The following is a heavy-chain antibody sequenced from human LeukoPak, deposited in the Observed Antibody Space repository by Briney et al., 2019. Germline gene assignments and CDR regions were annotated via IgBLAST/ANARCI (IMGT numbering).Heavy chain of an antibody. D-gene: IGHD6-19*01. CDR3: AGRPIALAGLFDY. V-gene: IGHV3-23*01. CDR1: GFTFSSYA. Sequence: GGSLRLSCAASGFTFSSYAMSWVRQAPGKGLEWVSAIGGRGVNTYYADSVKGRFTISRDNSKNTLCLQMNSLRAEDTAVYYCAGRPIALAGLFDYWGQGTLVTVSS. CDR2: IGGRGVNT. J-gene: IGHJ4*02.